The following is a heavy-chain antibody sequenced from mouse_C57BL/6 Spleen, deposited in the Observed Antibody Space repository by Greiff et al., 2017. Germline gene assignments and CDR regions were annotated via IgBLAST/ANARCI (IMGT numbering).Heavy chain of an antibody. D-gene: IGHD2-12*01. J-gene: IGHJ1*03. V-gene: IGHV1-26*01. Sequence: EVQLQQSGPELVKPGASVKISCKASGYTFTDYYMNWVKQSHGKSLEWIGDINPNNGGTSYNQKFKGKATLTVDKSSSTAYMELRSLTSEDSAVYYCARGYSYWYFDVWGTGTTVTVSS. CDR2: INPNNGGT. CDR1: GYTFTDYY. CDR3: ARGYSYWYFDV.